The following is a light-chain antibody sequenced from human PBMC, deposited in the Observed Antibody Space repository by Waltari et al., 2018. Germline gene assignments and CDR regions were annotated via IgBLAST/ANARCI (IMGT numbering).Light chain of an antibody. CDR2: QDN. J-gene: IGLJ2*01. CDR3: QAWDSSTAV. V-gene: IGLV3-1*01. CDR1: KLGNQY. Sequence: SFDLTQPPSVSVSPGQTASITCSGDKLGNQYACWYQQKPGQSPVLVIYQDNKRPSGVPGRFSGSNSGNTATLTISGTQAMDEADYYCQAWDSSTAVFGGWTKLTVL.